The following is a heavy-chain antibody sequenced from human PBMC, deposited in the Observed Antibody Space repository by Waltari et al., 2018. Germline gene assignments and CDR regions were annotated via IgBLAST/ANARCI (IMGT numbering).Heavy chain of an antibody. Sequence: EVHLVESGGGLAQPGGSLRLSCAASGFTFGSYWMCWVRQAPGKGGEWVANINQDGNKLYYVDSVEGRFTISRDNAKNSLYLQMNSLRAEDTAVYYCARDQMVTVTDDNWFDSWGQGNLVTVSS. CDR1: GFTFGSYW. CDR2: INQDGNKL. D-gene: IGHD4-17*01. V-gene: IGHV3-7*01. J-gene: IGHJ5*01. CDR3: ARDQMVTVTDDNWFDS.